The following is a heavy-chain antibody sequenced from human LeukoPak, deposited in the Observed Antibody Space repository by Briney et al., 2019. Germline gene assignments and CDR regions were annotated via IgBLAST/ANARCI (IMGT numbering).Heavy chain of an antibody. CDR3: TRVGYIDEGIDY. CDR2: IKQDGSKK. V-gene: IGHV3-7*04. D-gene: IGHD5-24*01. J-gene: IGHJ4*02. Sequence: GGSLRLSCAASGFTFSTYTMSWVRQAPGKGLEWVANIKQDGSKKSYVDSVKGRFTISRDNAKNSLYLQMNSLRAEDTAIYYCTRVGYIDEGIDYWGQGTLVTVSS. CDR1: GFTFSTYT.